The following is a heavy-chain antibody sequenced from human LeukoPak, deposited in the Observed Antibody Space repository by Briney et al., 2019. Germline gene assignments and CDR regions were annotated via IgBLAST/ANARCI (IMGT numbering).Heavy chain of an antibody. CDR3: ARHSPPRRTFDY. CDR2: INHSGST. V-gene: IGHV4-34*01. CDR1: GESFSGYY. Sequence: SETLSLTCAVYGESFSGYYWSWIRQPPGKGLEWIGEINHSGSTNYNPSLKSRVTISVDTSKNQFSLKLSSVTAADTAVYYCARHSPPRRTFDYWGQGTLVTVSS. D-gene: IGHD2-21*01. J-gene: IGHJ4*02.